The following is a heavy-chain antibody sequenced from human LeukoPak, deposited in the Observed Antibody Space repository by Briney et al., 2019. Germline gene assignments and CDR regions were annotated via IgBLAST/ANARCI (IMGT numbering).Heavy chain of an antibody. CDR2: IYYSGST. CDR1: GGSISSGGYY. Sequence: PSETLSLTCTVSGGSISSGGYYWSWIRQHPGKGLVWIGYIYYSGSTYYNPSLKSRVTISVDTSKNQFSLKLSSVTAADTAVYYCARGSYVWGSYRLGGTLDYWGQGTLVTVSS. D-gene: IGHD3-16*02. J-gene: IGHJ4*02. CDR3: ARGSYVWGSYRLGGTLDY. V-gene: IGHV4-31*03.